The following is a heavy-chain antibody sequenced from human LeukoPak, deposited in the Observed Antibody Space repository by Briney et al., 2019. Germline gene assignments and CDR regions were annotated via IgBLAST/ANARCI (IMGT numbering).Heavy chain of an antibody. V-gene: IGHV3-74*01. J-gene: IGHJ5*02. CDR3: ARDTMLGMGNP. D-gene: IGHD3-10*02. CDR1: GFTFSGYW. CDR2: INNDGSST. Sequence: GGSLRLSCAASGFTFSGYWMHWVRQPPRKGLLWVSRINNDGSSTYYADSVKGRFTISRDSAKNTLYLQMNSLRAEDTAVYYCARDTMLGMGNPWGQGTLVTVSS.